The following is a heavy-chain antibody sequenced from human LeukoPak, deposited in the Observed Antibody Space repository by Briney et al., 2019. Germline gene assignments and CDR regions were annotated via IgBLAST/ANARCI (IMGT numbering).Heavy chain of an antibody. CDR1: GYTFITHG. CDR2: INPNSGGT. D-gene: IGHD6-6*01. Sequence: GASVKVSCKASGYTFITHGMHWVRQAPGQRLEWMGWINPNSGGTNYAQKFQGWDTMTRDTSISTAYMELSRLRSDDTAVYYCARSLAAYYYYGMDVWGQGTTVTVSS. J-gene: IGHJ6*02. CDR3: ARSLAAYYYYGMDV. V-gene: IGHV1-2*04.